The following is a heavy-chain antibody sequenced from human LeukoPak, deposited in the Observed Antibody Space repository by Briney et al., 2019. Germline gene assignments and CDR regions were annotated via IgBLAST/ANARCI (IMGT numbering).Heavy chain of an antibody. CDR2: ISAYNGNT. CDR1: GYTLISYG. D-gene: IGHD6-13*01. V-gene: IGHV1-18*01. CDR3: ARPIVAAGSNWFDP. Sequence: ASVKVSCKASGYTLISYGISWVRQAPGQGLEWMGWISAYNGNTNYAQKLQGRVTMTTDTSTSTAYMELRSLRSDDTAVYYCARPIVAAGSNWFDPWGQGTLVTVSS. J-gene: IGHJ5*02.